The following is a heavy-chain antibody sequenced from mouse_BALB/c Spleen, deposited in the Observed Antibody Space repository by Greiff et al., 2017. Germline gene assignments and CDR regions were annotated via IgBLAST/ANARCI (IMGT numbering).Heavy chain of an antibody. V-gene: IGHV1S22*01. CDR1: GYTFTSYW. Sequence: LQQPGSELVRPGASVKLSCKASGYTFTSYWMHWVKQRHGQGLEWIGNIYPGSGSTNYDEKFKSKGTLTVDTSSSTAYMHLSSLTSEDSAVYYCTRYRGYYVGFDYWGQGTTLTVSS. D-gene: IGHD2-3*01. CDR2: IYPGSGST. J-gene: IGHJ2*01. CDR3: TRYRGYYVGFDY.